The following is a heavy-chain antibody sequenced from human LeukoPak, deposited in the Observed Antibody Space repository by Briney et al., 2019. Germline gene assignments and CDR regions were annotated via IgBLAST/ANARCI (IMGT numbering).Heavy chain of an antibody. Sequence: PGGSLRLSCAASGFTFSNYVMSWVRQAPGKGPGWVISGSGGSTVYADSVKGRFTISRDNSKNTLYLQMNSLRAEDTALYYCAREAQTTMYYFDYWGQGTLVTVSS. CDR3: AREAQTTMYYFDY. CDR1: GFTFSNYV. CDR2: ISGSGGST. V-gene: IGHV3-23*01. D-gene: IGHD3-10*02. J-gene: IGHJ4*02.